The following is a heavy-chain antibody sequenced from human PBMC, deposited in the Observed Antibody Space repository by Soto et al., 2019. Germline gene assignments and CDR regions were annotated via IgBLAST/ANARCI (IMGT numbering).Heavy chain of an antibody. CDR3: ARDRSSHSYGLMDV. J-gene: IGHJ6*02. D-gene: IGHD5-18*01. Sequence: SETLSLTCNVSGGSISSYYWSWIRQPPGKGLEWIGYIYYSGSTNYNPSLKSRVTISVDTSKNQFSLKLSSVTAADTAVYYCARDRSSHSYGLMDVWGQGTTVTVSS. CDR2: IYYSGST. CDR1: GGSISSYY. V-gene: IGHV4-59*01.